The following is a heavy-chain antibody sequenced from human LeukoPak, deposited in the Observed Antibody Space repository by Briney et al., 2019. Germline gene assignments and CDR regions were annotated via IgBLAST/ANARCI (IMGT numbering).Heavy chain of an antibody. CDR1: GFTFSSYG. V-gene: IGHV3-30*18. CDR3: AKDRLPYYDILTGSIWVYGMDV. CDR2: ISYDGSNK. D-gene: IGHD3-9*01. J-gene: IGHJ6*02. Sequence: QSGGSLRLSCAASGFTFSSYGMHWVRQAPGKGLEWVAVISYDGSNKYYADSVKGRFTISRDNSKNTLYLQMNSLRAEDTAVYYCAKDRLPYYDILTGSIWVYGMDVWGQGTTVTVSS.